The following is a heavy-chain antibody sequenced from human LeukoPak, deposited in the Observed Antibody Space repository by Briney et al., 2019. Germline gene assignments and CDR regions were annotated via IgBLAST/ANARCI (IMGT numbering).Heavy chain of an antibody. D-gene: IGHD4-17*01. CDR3: ARHAYGDYGLRPFDY. Sequence: PSETLSLTCAVYGGSFSGYYWSWIRQPPGKGLEWIGEIKHSGSTNYNPSLKSRVTISVDTSKNQFSLKLSSVTAADTAVYYCARHAYGDYGLRPFDYWGQGTLVTVSS. J-gene: IGHJ4*02. CDR1: GGSFSGYY. V-gene: IGHV4-34*01. CDR2: IKHSGST.